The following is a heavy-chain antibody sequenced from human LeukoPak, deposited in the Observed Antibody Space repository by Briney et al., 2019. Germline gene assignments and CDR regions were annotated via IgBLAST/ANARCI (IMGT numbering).Heavy chain of an antibody. V-gene: IGHV4-39*07. CDR1: GGSISSSSYY. CDR3: ARGVRYYDYVWGSYRAPFDY. Sequence: SETLSLTCTVSGGSISSSSYYWSWIRQPPGKGLEWIGEINHSGSTNYNPSLKSRVTISVDTSKNQFSLKLSSVTAADTAVYYCARGVRYYDYVWGSYRAPFDYWGQGTLVTVSS. J-gene: IGHJ4*02. D-gene: IGHD3-16*02. CDR2: INHSGST.